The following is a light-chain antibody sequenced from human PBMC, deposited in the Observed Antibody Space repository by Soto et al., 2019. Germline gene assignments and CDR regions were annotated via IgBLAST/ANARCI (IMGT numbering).Light chain of an antibody. CDR1: SGDIDTYDF. Sequence: QSALTQPAAVSGSPGQSITISCTGTSGDIDTYDFVSWYQVHPGKAPKLMIYDVTYRPSGVSDRFTGSRSDNAASLTISGLQPKDEAVYYCNSYTTNNAFVFGTGTKVTVL. V-gene: IGLV2-14*03. CDR2: DVT. J-gene: IGLJ1*01. CDR3: NSYTTNNAFV.